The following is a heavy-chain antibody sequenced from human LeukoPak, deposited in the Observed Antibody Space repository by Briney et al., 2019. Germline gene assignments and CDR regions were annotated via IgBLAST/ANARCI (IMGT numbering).Heavy chain of an antibody. V-gene: IGHV4-59*12. CDR3: ARDIRDGYNPFDP. Sequence: PSETLSLTCTVSGGSISSYYWSWIRQPPGKGLEWIGYIYYSGSTNYNPSLKSRVTISVDTSKNQFSLKLSSVTAADTAVYYCARDIRDGYNPFDPWGQGTLVTVSS. D-gene: IGHD5-24*01. J-gene: IGHJ5*02. CDR1: GGSISSYY. CDR2: IYYSGST.